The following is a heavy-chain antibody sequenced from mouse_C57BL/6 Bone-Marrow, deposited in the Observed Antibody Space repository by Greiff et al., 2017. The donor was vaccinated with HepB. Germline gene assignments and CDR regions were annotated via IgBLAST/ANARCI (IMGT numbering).Heavy chain of an antibody. V-gene: IGHV1-61*01. CDR1: GYTFTSYW. Sequence: QVQLQQPGAELVRPGSSVKLSCKASGYTFTSYWMDWVKQRPGQGLEWIGNIYPSDSETHYNQKFKDKATLTVDKSSSTAYMQLSSLTSEDSAVYYCARGLYDGYYGFFFDYWGQGTTLTVSS. CDR2: IYPSDSET. CDR3: ARGLYDGYYGFFFDY. D-gene: IGHD2-3*01. J-gene: IGHJ2*01.